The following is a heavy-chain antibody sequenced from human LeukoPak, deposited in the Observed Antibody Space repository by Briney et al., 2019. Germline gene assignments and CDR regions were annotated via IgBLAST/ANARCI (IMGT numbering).Heavy chain of an antibody. CDR1: GFTFSMYA. CDR3: ASWDGSHSSGWYDF. J-gene: IGHJ5*01. Sequence: PGGSLRLSCAVSGFTFSMYAMAWVRQAPGKGLEWVSGISDNTYYADSVRGRFTISRDNSKNTLYLQMNSLRAEDTAVYYCASWDGSHSSGWYDFWGQGTLVTVSS. V-gene: IGHV3-23*01. D-gene: IGHD6-19*01. CDR2: ISDNT.